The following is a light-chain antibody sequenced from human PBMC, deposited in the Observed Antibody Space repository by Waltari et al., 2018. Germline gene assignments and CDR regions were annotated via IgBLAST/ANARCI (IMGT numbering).Light chain of an antibody. J-gene: IGKJ1*01. Sequence: VMTQSQDSLAVSLGERATINCKSSPTILYNSNNKNYLVWYQQKPGQPPKLLIYWASTRESGVPDRFNGSGSGTDFTLTISSLQAEDVALYYCQQFYTSPPTFGQGTKVEIK. CDR1: PTILYNSNNKNY. CDR3: QQFYTSPPT. V-gene: IGKV4-1*01. CDR2: WAS.